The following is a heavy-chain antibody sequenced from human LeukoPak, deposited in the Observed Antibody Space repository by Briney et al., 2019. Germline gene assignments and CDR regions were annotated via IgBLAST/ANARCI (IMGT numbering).Heavy chain of an antibody. CDR2: IKQDGSEK. CDR1: GFTFSSYW. J-gene: IGHJ6*04. Sequence: GGSLRLSCAASGFTFSSYWMSWVRQAPEKGLEWVANIKQDGSEKYYVDSVKGRFTISRDNAKNSLYLQMNSLRAEDTAVYYCAELGITMIGGVWGKGTTVTISS. CDR3: AELGITMIGGV. V-gene: IGHV3-7*01. D-gene: IGHD3-10*02.